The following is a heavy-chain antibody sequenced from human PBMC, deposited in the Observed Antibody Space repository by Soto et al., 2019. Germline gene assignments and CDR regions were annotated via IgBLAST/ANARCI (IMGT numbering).Heavy chain of an antibody. CDR1: GGSFSGYY. CDR3: ASLRTSRDSSGYYYVRWGGFDY. J-gene: IGHJ4*02. V-gene: IGHV4-34*01. D-gene: IGHD3-22*01. Sequence: QVQLQQWGAGLLKPSETLSLTCAVYGGSFSGYYWSWIRQPPGKGLEWIGEINHSGSTNYNPSLKSRVTISVDTSKSQFALKLSSVTAADTAVYYCASLRTSRDSSGYYYVRWGGFDYWGQGTLVTVSS. CDR2: INHSGST.